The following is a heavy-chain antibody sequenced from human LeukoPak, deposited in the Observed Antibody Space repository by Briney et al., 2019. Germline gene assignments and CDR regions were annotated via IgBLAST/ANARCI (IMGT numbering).Heavy chain of an antibody. D-gene: IGHD3-9*01. V-gene: IGHV3-30*18. CDR2: ISYDGSNK. J-gene: IGHJ6*02. Sequence: GRSLRLSCAASGFTFSSYGMHWVRQAPGKGLEWVAVISYDGSNKYYADSVKGRFTISRDNSKNTLYLQMNSLRAEDTAVYYCAKDGLDWLLYYYYGMDVWGQGTTVTVSS. CDR1: GFTFSSYG. CDR3: AKDGLDWLLYYYYGMDV.